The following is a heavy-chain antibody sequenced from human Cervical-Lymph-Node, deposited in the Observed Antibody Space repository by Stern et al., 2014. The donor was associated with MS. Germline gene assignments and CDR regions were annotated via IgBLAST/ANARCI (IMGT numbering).Heavy chain of an antibody. CDR1: GYTFTIYG. V-gene: IGHV1-18*01. D-gene: IGHD2-2*01. J-gene: IGHJ4*02. CDR3: ARDLGASLDY. Sequence: VQLVQSGAEVRKPGASVIVSCKASGYTFTIYGISWVRQAPGQGLEWMGWVSPYNGNKKYAQKFQDRVTMTTDTSTSTAYMDLKSLRSDDTAVYYCARDLGASLDYWGQGTLVTVSS. CDR2: VSPYNGNK.